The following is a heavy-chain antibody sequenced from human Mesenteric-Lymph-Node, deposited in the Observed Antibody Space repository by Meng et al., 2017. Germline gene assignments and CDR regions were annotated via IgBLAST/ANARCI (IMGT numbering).Heavy chain of an antibody. Sequence: GGSLRLSCAASGFTFSSYAMSWVRQAPGKGLEWVAIIWNDGSIQKYLDSVRGRFTISRDNSKETVYLEMNNLRVEDTAVYYCARALEGSGSYIIDYWGQGTLVTVSS. CDR2: IWNDGSIQ. J-gene: IGHJ4*02. CDR1: GFTFSSYA. V-gene: IGHV3-33*08. D-gene: IGHD1-26*01. CDR3: ARALEGSGSYIIDY.